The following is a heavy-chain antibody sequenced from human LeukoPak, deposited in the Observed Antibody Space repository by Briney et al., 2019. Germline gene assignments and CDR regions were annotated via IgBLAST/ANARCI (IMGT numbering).Heavy chain of an antibody. CDR3: ASPQYYYESAFDI. Sequence: SETLSLTCTVSGGSISSSSYYWGWIRQPPGKGLEWIGSIYYSGSTYYNPSPKSRVTISVDTSKNQFSLKLSSVTAADTAVYYCASPQYYYESAFDIWGQGTMVTVSS. J-gene: IGHJ3*02. CDR1: GGSISSSSYY. CDR2: IYYSGST. V-gene: IGHV4-39*01. D-gene: IGHD3-22*01.